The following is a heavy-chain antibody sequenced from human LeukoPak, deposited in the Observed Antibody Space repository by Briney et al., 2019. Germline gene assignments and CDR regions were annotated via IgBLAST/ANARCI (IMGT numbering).Heavy chain of an antibody. CDR3: ARARGWTSGDDYYYGMDV. J-gene: IGHJ6*02. CDR2: INQSGNT. V-gene: IGHV4-34*01. D-gene: IGHD4-17*01. CDR1: GGPFSGYY. Sequence: PSETLPLTCVVYGGPFSGYYWSWIRQSPGKGLEWIGEINQSGNTNYNPSLKSRVTISIDTSKNQFSLKVTSVTAGDTAVYYCARARGWTSGDDYYYGMDVWGQGTTGTVSS.